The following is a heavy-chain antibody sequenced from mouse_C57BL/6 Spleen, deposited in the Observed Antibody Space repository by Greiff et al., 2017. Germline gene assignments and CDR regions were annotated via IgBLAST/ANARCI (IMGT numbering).Heavy chain of an antibody. CDR3: ARHPSDGYYDY. D-gene: IGHD2-3*01. Sequence: EVQGVESGGDLVKPGGSLKLSCAASGFTFSSYGMSWVRQTPDKRLEWVATISSGGSYTYYPDSVKGRCTISRDNAKNTLYLQMSSLKSEDTAMYYCARHPSDGYYDYWGQGTTLTVSS. CDR1: GFTFSSYG. CDR2: ISSGGSYT. J-gene: IGHJ2*01. V-gene: IGHV5-6*01.